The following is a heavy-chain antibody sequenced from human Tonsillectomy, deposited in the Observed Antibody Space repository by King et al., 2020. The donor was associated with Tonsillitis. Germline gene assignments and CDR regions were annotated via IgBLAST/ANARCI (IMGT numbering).Heavy chain of an antibody. CDR3: ARTSMVRGVIWDWFDP. D-gene: IGHD3-10*01. J-gene: IGHJ5*02. V-gene: IGHV1-69*01. CDR1: GGTFSSYA. Sequence: QLVQSGAEVKKPGSSVKVSCKASGGTFSSYAISWVRQAPGQGLEWMGGIIPIFGTANYAQKFQGRVTITADESTSTAYMELSSLRSEDTAVYYCARTSMVRGVIWDWFDPWAREPWSPSPQ. CDR2: IIPIFGTA.